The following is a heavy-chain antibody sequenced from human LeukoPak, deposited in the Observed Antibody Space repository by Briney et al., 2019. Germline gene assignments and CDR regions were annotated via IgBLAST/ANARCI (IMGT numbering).Heavy chain of an antibody. CDR2: IYYIGSA. CDR1: GCSISSHY. CDR3: ARHDVPYYYGMDV. J-gene: IGHJ6*02. Sequence: PSETLSLTCTVSGCSISSHYWSWIRQPPGKGLEWIGYIYYIGSANNNPSLNSRVTISVDTSKNQFSLKLSSVTAADTAIYYCARHDVPYYYGMDVWGLGTTVTVSS. D-gene: IGHD3-16*01. V-gene: IGHV4-59*08.